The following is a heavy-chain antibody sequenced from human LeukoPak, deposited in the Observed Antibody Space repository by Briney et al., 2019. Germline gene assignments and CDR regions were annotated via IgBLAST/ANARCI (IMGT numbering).Heavy chain of an antibody. V-gene: IGHV3-30-3*01. J-gene: IGHJ4*02. Sequence: GGSLRLPCPAPGFTFSSYAMHWVRQAPGKGLEWVAVISYDGSNKYYADSVKGRFTISRDNSKNTLYLQMNSLRAEDTAVYYCARDIDGSEGGFDYWGQGTLVTVSS. D-gene: IGHD3-16*01. CDR2: ISYDGSNK. CDR1: GFTFSSYA. CDR3: ARDIDGSEGGFDY.